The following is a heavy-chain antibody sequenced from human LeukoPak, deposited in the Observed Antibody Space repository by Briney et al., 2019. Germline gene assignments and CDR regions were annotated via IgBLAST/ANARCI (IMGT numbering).Heavy chain of an antibody. CDR1: RVTFSGYT. CDR2: ISSRSSDI. V-gene: IGHV3-21*01. Sequence: PGGSLRLSCTASRVTFSGYTMNWVRQAPGKGLEWVSSISSRSSDIYYAASVKGRFTISRDNARNSLYLQMSSLRAEDTAVYYCARALYYDILTGYQTHTYYFDYWGQGTLVTVFS. J-gene: IGHJ4*02. CDR3: ARALYYDILTGYQTHTYYFDY. D-gene: IGHD3-9*01.